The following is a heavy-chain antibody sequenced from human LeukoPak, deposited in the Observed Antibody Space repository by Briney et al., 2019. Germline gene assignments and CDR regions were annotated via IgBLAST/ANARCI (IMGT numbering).Heavy chain of an antibody. CDR3: ARTGPYRNSKVDAFDI. CDR2: IFSNDEK. CDR1: GFSLSNARMG. V-gene: IGHV2-26*01. D-gene: IGHD1-26*01. Sequence: SGPVLVKPTETLTLTCTVSGFSLSNARMGVSWIRQPPGKALEWLAHIFSNDEKSYSTSLKSRPTISKDTSKSQVVLTMTNMDPVDTATYYCARTGPYRNSKVDAFDIWGQGTMVTVSS. J-gene: IGHJ3*02.